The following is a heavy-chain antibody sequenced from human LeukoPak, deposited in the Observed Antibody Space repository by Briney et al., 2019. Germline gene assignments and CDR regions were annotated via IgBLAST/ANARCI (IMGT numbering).Heavy chain of an antibody. Sequence: GGSLRLSCAASGFTVSSNYMSWVRQAPGKGLEWVSVIYSGGSTYYADSVKGRFTISRDNSKNTLYLQMNSLRAEDTAVYYCARDRLAAAGSGFDYWGQGTLVTVSS. V-gene: IGHV3-53*01. CDR1: GFTVSSNY. CDR3: ARDRLAAAGSGFDY. D-gene: IGHD6-13*01. CDR2: IYSGGST. J-gene: IGHJ4*02.